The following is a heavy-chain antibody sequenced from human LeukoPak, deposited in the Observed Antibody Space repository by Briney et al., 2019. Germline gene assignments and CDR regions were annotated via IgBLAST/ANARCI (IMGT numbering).Heavy chain of an antibody. J-gene: IGHJ4*02. D-gene: IGHD6-19*01. CDR3: ARGSKQWLPFDY. Sequence: SETLSLTCTVSGGSISSGGYYWSWIRQPPGKGLEWIGYIYHSGSTYYNPSLKSRVTISVDRSKNQFSLKLSSVTAADTAVYYCARGSKQWLPFDYWGQGTLVTVSS. CDR1: GGSISSGGYY. CDR2: IYHSGST. V-gene: IGHV4-30-2*01.